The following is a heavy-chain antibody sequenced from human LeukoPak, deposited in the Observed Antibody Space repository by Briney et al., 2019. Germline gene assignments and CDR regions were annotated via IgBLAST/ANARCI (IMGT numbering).Heavy chain of an antibody. V-gene: IGHV1-2*06. CDR3: ARDRGRIAVAGSLAWFDP. D-gene: IGHD6-19*01. Sequence: ASVKVSCKASGYTFTGYYMHWVRQAPGQGLEWMGRINPNSGGTNYAQKFQGRVTMTRDTSISTAYMELSRLRSDDTAAYYCARDRGRIAVAGSLAWFDPWGQGTLVTVSS. CDR1: GYTFTGYY. CDR2: INPNSGGT. J-gene: IGHJ5*02.